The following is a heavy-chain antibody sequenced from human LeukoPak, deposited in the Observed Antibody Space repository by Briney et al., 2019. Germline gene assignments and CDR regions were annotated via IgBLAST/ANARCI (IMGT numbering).Heavy chain of an antibody. J-gene: IGHJ5*02. D-gene: IGHD6-13*01. CDR3: ARGSSSWVNWFDP. Sequence: PSETLSLTCAVSGGSISSSNWWSWVRQPPGKGLEWIGEIYHSGSTNYNPSLKSRVTISVDKSKNQFFLKLSSVTAADTAVYYCARGSSSWVNWFDPRGQGTLVTVSS. CDR2: IYHSGST. V-gene: IGHV4-4*02. CDR1: GGSISSSNW.